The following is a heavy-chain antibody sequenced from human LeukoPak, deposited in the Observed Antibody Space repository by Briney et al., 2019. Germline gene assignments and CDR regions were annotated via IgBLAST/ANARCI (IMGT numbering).Heavy chain of an antibody. D-gene: IGHD3-22*01. CDR1: GFTFSSYS. J-gene: IGHJ4*02. CDR2: ISSSSSYI. Sequence: GGSLRLSCAATGFTFSSYSMNWVRQAPGKGLEWVSSISSSSSYIYYADSVKGRFTISRDNAKNSLYLQMNSLRAEDTAVHYCARDGVRSGYYNRYFDYWGQGTLVTVSS. V-gene: IGHV3-21*01. CDR3: ARDGVRSGYYNRYFDY.